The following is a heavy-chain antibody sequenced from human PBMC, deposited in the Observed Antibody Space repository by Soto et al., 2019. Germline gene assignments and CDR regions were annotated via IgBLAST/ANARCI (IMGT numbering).Heavy chain of an antibody. J-gene: IGHJ4*02. CDR3: TRGGDPYKTGH. CDR2: IHYSGST. CDR1: GGYFSGYY. D-gene: IGHD3-9*01. Sequence: PSETMSVTCAVYGGYFSGYYWTWIRQPPGTGLEWIGFIHYSGSTNYNPSLKGRVTMSVDTSKNQFSLKLTSVNTADTAIYYCTRGGDPYKTGHWGQGTLVTVSS. V-gene: IGHV4-34*01.